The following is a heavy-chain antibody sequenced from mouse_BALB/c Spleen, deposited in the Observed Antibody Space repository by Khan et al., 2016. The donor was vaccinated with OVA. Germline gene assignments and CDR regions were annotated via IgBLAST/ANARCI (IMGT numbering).Heavy chain of an antibody. V-gene: IGHV1-77*01. CDR1: GYTFTDYY. CDR3: SRSGLGSFAF. J-gene: IGHJ3*01. Sequence: QVQLQQSGAELARPGASVRLSCKASGYTFTDYYINWMKQRTGQGLEWIGHIYPGNDNTYYNENFTGKATLTADKSSSTAFMHLSSLTSEDSAGYFWSRSGLGSFAFWGQGTLVTVS. CDR2: IYPGNDNT. D-gene: IGHD3-1*01.